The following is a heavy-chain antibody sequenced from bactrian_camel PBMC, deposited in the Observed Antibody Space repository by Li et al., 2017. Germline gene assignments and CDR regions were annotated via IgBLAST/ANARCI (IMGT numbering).Heavy chain of an antibody. J-gene: IGHJ4*01. Sequence: VQLVESGGGSVQAGGSLRLSCVATPGYSYNTYCMAWFRQGPGKEREGVAFIDKLDSRRGYADSVKGRFTLSQDNDNNMVYLHMKNLKPEDTAMYFCAVGHWGGGQCYPAAGYMGQGTQVTVS. CDR1: GYSYNTYC. D-gene: IGHD5*01. CDR2: IDKLDSRR. V-gene: IGHV3S63*01.